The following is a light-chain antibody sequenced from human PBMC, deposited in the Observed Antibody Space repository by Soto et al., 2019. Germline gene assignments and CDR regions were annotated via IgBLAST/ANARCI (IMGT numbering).Light chain of an antibody. V-gene: IGKV3-15*01. J-gene: IGKJ4*01. CDR2: GAS. CDR1: QSVSSN. Sequence: EIVLTQSPGTLSLSPGERATLSCRASQSVSSNLAWYQQKPGQAPRLLIYGASTRATGIPARFSGSGSGTEFTLTISSLQSEDFAVYYCQQYNNWILTFGGGTKVDIK. CDR3: QQYNNWILT.